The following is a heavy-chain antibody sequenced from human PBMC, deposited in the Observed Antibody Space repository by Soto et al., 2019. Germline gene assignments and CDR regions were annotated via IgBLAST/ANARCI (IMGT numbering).Heavy chain of an antibody. CDR3: ARDLIGAIVVVVAATRGFDY. J-gene: IGHJ4*02. D-gene: IGHD2-15*01. V-gene: IGHV3-30-3*01. CDR2: ISYDGSNK. CDR1: GFTFSSYA. Sequence: GGSLRLSCAASGFTFSSYAMHWVRQAPGKGLEWVAVISYDGSNKYYADSVKGRFTISRDNSKNTLYLQMNSLRAEDTAVYYCARDLIGAIVVVVAATRGFDYWGQGTLVTVSS.